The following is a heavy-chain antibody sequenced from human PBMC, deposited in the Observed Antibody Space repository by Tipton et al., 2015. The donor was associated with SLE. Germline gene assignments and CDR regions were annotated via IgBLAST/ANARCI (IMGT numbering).Heavy chain of an antibody. CDR3: AGDPYSSSWYYMDV. CDR2: IYSGGST. CDR1: GFTVSNNY. J-gene: IGHJ6*03. D-gene: IGHD6-13*01. Sequence: QLVQSGGGLVQPGGSLRLSCAASGFTVSNNYMNWVRQAPGKGLEWVSVIYSGGSTYYTDSVKGRFTISRHNSKNTLYLQMNSLRVEDTAVYYCAGDPYSSSWYYMDVWGKGTTVTVSS. V-gene: IGHV3-53*04.